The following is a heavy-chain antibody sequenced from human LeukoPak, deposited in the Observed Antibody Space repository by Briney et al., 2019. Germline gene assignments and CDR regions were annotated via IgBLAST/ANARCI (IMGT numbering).Heavy chain of an antibody. CDR2: ISAYNGNT. Sequence: ASVKVSCKASGYTFTGYYMHWVRQAPGQGLEWMGWISAYNGNTNYAQKLQGRVTMTTDTSTSTAYMELRSLRSDDTAVYYCASRGYGSGSYYGMDVWGQGTTVTVSS. J-gene: IGHJ6*02. V-gene: IGHV1-18*04. D-gene: IGHD3-10*01. CDR3: ASRGYGSGSYYGMDV. CDR1: GYTFTGYY.